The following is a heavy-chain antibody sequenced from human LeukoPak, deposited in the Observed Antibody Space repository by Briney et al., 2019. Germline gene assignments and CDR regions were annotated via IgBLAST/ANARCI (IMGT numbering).Heavy chain of an antibody. Sequence: GGSLRLSCVASGFTFSSYEINWDRQAPGKGLEWVAYISSSGSTIYYADSVKGRFTISRDNAKNSLYLQMNSLRVEDTAVYCCARASVYWGQGTLVTVSS. J-gene: IGHJ4*02. CDR1: GFTFSSYE. V-gene: IGHV3-48*03. CDR2: ISSSGSTI. CDR3: ARASVY.